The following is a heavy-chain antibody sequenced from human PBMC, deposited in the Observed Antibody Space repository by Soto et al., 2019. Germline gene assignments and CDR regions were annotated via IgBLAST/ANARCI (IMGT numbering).Heavy chain of an antibody. CDR3: ARGHYYDMDV. J-gene: IGHJ6*02. CDR1: GFTFSSHW. CDR2: INTDGSST. Sequence: EAQVVESGGGLVQPGRSLRLSCAASGFTFSSHWIHWVRQAPGKGLVWVSRINTDGSSTSYADSVRGRFSISRDNAKNTLYLQMNSLRVEDTAVYYCARGHYYDMDVWGQGTTVTVSS. V-gene: IGHV3-74*01.